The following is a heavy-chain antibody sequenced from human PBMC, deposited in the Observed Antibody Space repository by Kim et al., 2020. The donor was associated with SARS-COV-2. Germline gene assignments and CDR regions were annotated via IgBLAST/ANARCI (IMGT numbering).Heavy chain of an antibody. V-gene: IGHV1-18*01. J-gene: IGHJ4*02. D-gene: IGHD6-19*01. CDR3: ARLRSGWFVGYFDY. Sequence: YVQNLQGRVTMTADTSTSTAYMELRNLRSDDTAVYYCARLRSGWFVGYFDYWGQGTLVTVSS.